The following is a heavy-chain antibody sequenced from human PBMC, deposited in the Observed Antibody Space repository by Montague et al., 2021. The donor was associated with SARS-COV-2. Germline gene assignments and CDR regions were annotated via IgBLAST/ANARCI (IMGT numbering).Heavy chain of an antibody. D-gene: IGHD5-12*01. Sequence: SETLSLTCAVSGGSISSSNWCSWVRQPPGKGLEWIGEIYHSGSTNYNPSLKSRVTISVDKSKNQFSLKLSSVTAADTAVYYCARERIEYSGYDLDYYYYGMDVWGQGTTVTVSS. CDR1: GGSISSSNW. J-gene: IGHJ6*02. CDR3: ARERIEYSGYDLDYYYYGMDV. V-gene: IGHV4-4*02. CDR2: IYHSGST.